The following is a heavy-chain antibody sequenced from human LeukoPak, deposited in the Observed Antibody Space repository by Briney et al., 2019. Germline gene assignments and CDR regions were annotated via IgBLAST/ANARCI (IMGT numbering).Heavy chain of an antibody. V-gene: IGHV1-69*05. D-gene: IGHD3-22*01. CDR1: GGTFTSYA. J-gene: IGHJ4*02. Sequence: SVKVSCKASGGTFTSYAISWVRQAPGQGLEWMGGIIPIFGTANYAQKFQGRVTITTDESTSTAYMELSSLRSADTAVYYCARGPRNVDYYDSSGLWDWGQGTLVTVSS. CDR3: ARGPRNVDYYDSSGLWD. CDR2: IIPIFGTA.